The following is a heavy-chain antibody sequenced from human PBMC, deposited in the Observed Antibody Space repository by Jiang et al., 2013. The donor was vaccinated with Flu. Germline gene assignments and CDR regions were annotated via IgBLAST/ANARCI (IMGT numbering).Heavy chain of an antibody. Sequence: IGESTIIVEAPTTTRPSKSRVTISVDTSKNQFSLKLSSVTAADTAVYYCARGGNGTLYNWFDPWGQGTLVTVSS. V-gene: IGHV4-34*01. J-gene: IGHJ5*02. CDR3: ARGGNGTLYNWFDP. CDR2: STIIVEAP. D-gene: IGHD1-1*01.